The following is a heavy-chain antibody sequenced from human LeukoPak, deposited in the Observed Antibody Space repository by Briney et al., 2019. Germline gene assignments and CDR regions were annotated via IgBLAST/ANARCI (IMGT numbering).Heavy chain of an antibody. CDR3: ARMASSSSFYYYYYYYMDV. D-gene: IGHD6-6*01. CDR1: GYTFTSYG. Sequence: ASVKVSCKASGYTFTSYGISWVRQAPGQGLEWMGWISAYNGNTNYAQKLQGRVTMTTDTSTSTAYMELRSLRSDDTAVYYCARMASSSSFYYYYYYYMDVWGKGTTVTVSS. V-gene: IGHV1-18*01. CDR2: ISAYNGNT. J-gene: IGHJ6*03.